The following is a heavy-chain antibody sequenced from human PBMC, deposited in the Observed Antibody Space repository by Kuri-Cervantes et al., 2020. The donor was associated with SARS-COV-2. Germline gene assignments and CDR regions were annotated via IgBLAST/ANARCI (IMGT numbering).Heavy chain of an antibody. CDR3: AMYFYGSGNYHDTLDK. CDR1: GLTFINYA. Sequence: ASVKVSCKASGLTFINYAMHWVRQAPEQSLEWMGWINAGSGDTKFSQKFQGRVTITTDTSASTAYMDLSSLRSEDTAVYYCAMYFYGSGNYHDTLDKWGQGTLVTVSS. D-gene: IGHD3-10*01. J-gene: IGHJ4*02. V-gene: IGHV1-3*01. CDR2: INAGSGDT.